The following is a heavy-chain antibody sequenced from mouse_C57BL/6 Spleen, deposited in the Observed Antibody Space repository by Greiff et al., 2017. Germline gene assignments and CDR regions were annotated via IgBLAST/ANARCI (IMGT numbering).Heavy chain of an antibody. CDR2: ISYDGSN. V-gene: IGHV3-6*01. D-gene: IGHD1-1*01. Sequence: DVQLQESGPGLVKPSQSLSLTCSVTGYSITRGYYWNWIRQFPGNKLEWMGYISYDGSNNYNPSLKNRISLTRDTSKNQFFLKLNSVTTEDTATYYCASLYYYGSSYYFDYWGQGTTLTVSS. CDR1: GYSITRGYY. CDR3: ASLYYYGSSYYFDY. J-gene: IGHJ2*01.